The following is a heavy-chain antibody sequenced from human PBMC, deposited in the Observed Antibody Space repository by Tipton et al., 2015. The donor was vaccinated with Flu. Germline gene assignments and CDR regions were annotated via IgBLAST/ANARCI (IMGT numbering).Heavy chain of an antibody. CDR1: GFIFGDYW. V-gene: IGHV3-7*01. CDR2: IKQDGSET. D-gene: IGHD3-22*01. Sequence: CAASGFIFGDYWMAWVRQAPGKGLEWVASIKQDGSETYYVDSVKGRFTVSRDNAKNSLYLQMNSLRAEDTAVYYCVRDSRGFDFWGQGTLVTVSS. CDR3: VRDSRGFDF. J-gene: IGHJ4*02.